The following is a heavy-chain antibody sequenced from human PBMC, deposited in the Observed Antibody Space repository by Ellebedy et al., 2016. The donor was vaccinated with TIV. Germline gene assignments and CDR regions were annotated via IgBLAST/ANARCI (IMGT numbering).Heavy chain of an antibody. V-gene: IGHV3-21*01. Sequence: GESLKISCGASDFTFSDFSMNWVRQAPGKGLEWVSSISSSRSFIYYADSVKGRFTISRDNAKNSLYLQMNSLRAEDTAVYDCARDSPGDWRGYYRYYGMDVWGQGTTVTVSS. CDR3: ARDSPGDWRGYYRYYGMDV. CDR1: DFTFSDFS. D-gene: IGHD3-3*01. CDR2: ISSSRSFI. J-gene: IGHJ6*02.